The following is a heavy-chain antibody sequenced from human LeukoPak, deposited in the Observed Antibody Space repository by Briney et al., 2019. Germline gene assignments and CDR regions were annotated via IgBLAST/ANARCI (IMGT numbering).Heavy chain of an antibody. CDR3: ARILGRQGDY. V-gene: IGHV1-3*01. Sequence: VASVTVSCKASGYTFTSYAMHWVRQAPGQRLEWMGWINAGNGNTKYSQKFQGRVTITRDASASTAYMELSSLRSEDTAVYYCARILGRQGDYWGQGTLVTVSS. CDR2: INAGNGNT. J-gene: IGHJ4*02. D-gene: IGHD2-15*01. CDR1: GYTFTSYA.